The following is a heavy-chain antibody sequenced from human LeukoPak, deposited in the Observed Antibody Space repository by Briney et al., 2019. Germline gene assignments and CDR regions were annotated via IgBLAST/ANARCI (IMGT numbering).Heavy chain of an antibody. CDR1: GGSISSYY. CDR3: ARDRLERRSPYYYYMDV. CDR2: IYYSGST. J-gene: IGHJ6*03. V-gene: IGHV4-59*01. Sequence: SETLSLTCTVSGGSISSYYWSWIRQPPGKGLEWIGYIYYSGSTNYNPSLKSRVTISVDTSKNQFSLKLSSVTAADTAVYYCARDRLERRSPYYYYMDVWGKGTTVTISS. D-gene: IGHD1-1*01.